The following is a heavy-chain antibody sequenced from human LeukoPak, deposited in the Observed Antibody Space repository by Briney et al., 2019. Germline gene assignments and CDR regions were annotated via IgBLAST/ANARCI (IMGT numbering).Heavy chain of an antibody. J-gene: IGHJ4*02. CDR1: GFTFSSYA. D-gene: IGHD6-19*01. Sequence: GGSLRLSCAASGFTFSSYAMHGVRQAPGKGREGVAVISYDGSNKYYADSVKGRFTISRDNSKHTLYLQMNSLRAEDTAVYYCARDLGPHIAVAGPLDYWGQGTLVTVSS. CDR2: ISYDGSNK. V-gene: IGHV3-30-3*01. CDR3: ARDLGPHIAVAGPLDY.